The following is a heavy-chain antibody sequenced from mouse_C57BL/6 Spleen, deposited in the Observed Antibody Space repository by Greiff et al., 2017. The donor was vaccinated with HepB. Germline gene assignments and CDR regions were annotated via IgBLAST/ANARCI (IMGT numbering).Heavy chain of an antibody. J-gene: IGHJ2*01. CDR2: INPNNGGT. D-gene: IGHD1-1*01. CDR1: GYTFTDYY. CDR3: AREGVLRRYYFDY. V-gene: IGHV1-26*01. Sequence: VQLQQSGPELVKPGASVKISCKASGYTFTDYYMNWVKQSHGKSLEWIGDINPNNGGTSYNQKFKGKATLTVDKSSSTAYMELRSLTSEDSAVYYCAREGVLRRYYFDYWGQGTTLTVSS.